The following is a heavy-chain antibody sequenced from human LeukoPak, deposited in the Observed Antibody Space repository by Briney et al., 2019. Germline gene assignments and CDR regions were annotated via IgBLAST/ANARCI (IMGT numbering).Heavy chain of an antibody. V-gene: IGHV2-5*02. CDR1: GFSLSTSGVG. D-gene: IGHD3-9*01. CDR3: APTIPTYYDILTGYPRGDWFDP. Sequence: SGPTLVNPTQTLTLTCTFSGFSLSTSGVGVGWIRQPPGKALEWLALIYWDDDKRYSPSLKSRLTITKDTSKNQVVLTMTNMDPVDTATYYCAPTIPTYYDILTGYPRGDWFDPWGQGTLVTVSS. CDR2: IYWDDDK. J-gene: IGHJ5*02.